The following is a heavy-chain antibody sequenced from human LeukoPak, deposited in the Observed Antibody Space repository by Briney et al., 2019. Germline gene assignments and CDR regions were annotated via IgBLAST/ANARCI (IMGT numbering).Heavy chain of an antibody. CDR1: GFTFSSYA. CDR3: ARVGSSGRTQAFDI. Sequence: PGGSLRLSCAASGFTFSSYAMSWVRQAPGKGLEWVSAISGSGGSTYYADSVKGRFTISRDDSKNTLYLQMNSLRAEDTAVYYCARVGSSGRTQAFDIWGQGTMVTVSS. J-gene: IGHJ3*02. D-gene: IGHD6-19*01. V-gene: IGHV3-23*01. CDR2: ISGSGGST.